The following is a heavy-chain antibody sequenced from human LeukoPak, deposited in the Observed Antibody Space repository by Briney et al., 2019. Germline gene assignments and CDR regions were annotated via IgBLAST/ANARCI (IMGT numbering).Heavy chain of an antibody. CDR3: ARDRPDGCSSSWYPSPYGMDV. J-gene: IGHJ6*02. CDR2: ISGSGGST. CDR1: GFTFSSYA. V-gene: IGHV3-23*01. Sequence: GGSLRLSCAASGFTFSSYAMSWVRQAPGKGLEWVSAISGSGGSTYYADSVKGRFTISRDNSKNTLYLQMNSLRAEDTAVYYCARDRPDGCSSSWYPSPYGMDVWGQGTTVTVSS. D-gene: IGHD6-13*01.